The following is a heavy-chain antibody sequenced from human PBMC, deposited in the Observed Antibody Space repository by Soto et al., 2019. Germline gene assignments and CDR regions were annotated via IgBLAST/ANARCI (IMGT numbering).Heavy chain of an antibody. D-gene: IGHD2-15*01. Sequence: TLSLTCDISGGSLRGGSYSWTWLRQPPGKGLEWIGYIYRSGSTYYNPSLKSRVSISVDRSQTLFSMNLTSVTAADTAVYYCGCGKTQYFFDLWGQGNLVTGSS. CDR2: IYRSGST. V-gene: IGHV4-30-2*01. J-gene: IGHJ4*02. CDR3: GCGKTQYFFDL. CDR1: GGSLRGGSYS.